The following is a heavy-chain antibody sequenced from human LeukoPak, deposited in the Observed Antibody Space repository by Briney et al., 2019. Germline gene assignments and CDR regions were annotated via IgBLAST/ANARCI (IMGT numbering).Heavy chain of an antibody. J-gene: IGHJ4*02. CDR3: AKGSTSCPFDY. V-gene: IGHV4-38-2*01. D-gene: IGHD2-2*01. CDR2: IYHSGST. CDR1: GYSISSGYY. Sequence: TPSETLSPTCGVSGYSISSGYYWGWILQPPGKGLEWIGSIYHSGSTYYNPSLKNRVTISVDTSKNQFSLRLSSVTAADTAVYYCAKGSTSCPFDYWGQGTLVTVSS.